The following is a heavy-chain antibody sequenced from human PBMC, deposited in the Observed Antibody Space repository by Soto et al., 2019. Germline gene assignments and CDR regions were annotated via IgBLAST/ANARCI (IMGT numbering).Heavy chain of an antibody. V-gene: IGHV1-2*04. Sequence: GASVKVSCKASGYTFTGYYMHWVRQAPGQGLEWMGWINPNSGGTNYAQKFQGWVTMTRDTSISTTYMELSRLRSDDTAVYYCARAHIIVDTAMVTPAFDIWGQGTMVTVSS. J-gene: IGHJ3*02. CDR1: GYTFTGYY. CDR2: INPNSGGT. CDR3: ARAHIIVDTAMVTPAFDI. D-gene: IGHD5-18*01.